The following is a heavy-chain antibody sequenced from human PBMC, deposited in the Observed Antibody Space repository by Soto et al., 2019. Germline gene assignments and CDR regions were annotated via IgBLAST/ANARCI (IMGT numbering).Heavy chain of an antibody. Sequence: SVKVSCKASGGTFSSYAISWVRQAPGQGLEWMGGIIPIFGTANYAQKFQGRVTITADESTGTAYMELSSLRSEDTAVYYCARGMVRPRPGMDVWGQGTTVTVSS. J-gene: IGHJ6*02. CDR2: IIPIFGTA. CDR3: ARGMVRPRPGMDV. V-gene: IGHV1-69*13. CDR1: GGTFSSYA. D-gene: IGHD3-10*01.